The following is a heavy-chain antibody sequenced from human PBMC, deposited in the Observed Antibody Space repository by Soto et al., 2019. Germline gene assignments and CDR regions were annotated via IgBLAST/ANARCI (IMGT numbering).Heavy chain of an antibody. CDR2: ISSSSSYI. CDR3: AREWELLLDYYYGMDV. Sequence: EVQLVESGGGLVKPGGSLRLSCAASGFTFSSYSMNWVRQAPGKGLEWVSSISSSSSYIYYADSVKGRFTISRDNAKNSLYLQMNSLRAEDTAVYYCAREWELLLDYYYGMDVWSQRTTVTVSS. J-gene: IGHJ6*02. D-gene: IGHD1-26*01. CDR1: GFTFSSYS. V-gene: IGHV3-21*01.